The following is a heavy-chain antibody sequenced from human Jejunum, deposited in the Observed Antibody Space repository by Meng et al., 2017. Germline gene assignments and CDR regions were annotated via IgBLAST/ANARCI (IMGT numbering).Heavy chain of an antibody. CDR2: ISPSSDYT. J-gene: IGHJ5*02. CDR1: GYTFTTYP. Sequence: GPLVQSGDEDQKPGASLKVSCKASGYTFTTYPIHWVRQAPGQGLEYMGIISPSSDYTKYAQKFKGRVTMTRDMSTSTVYMELSSLRSEDTAVYYCTREAPGTYWFDPWGQGTLVTVSS. CDR3: TREAPGTYWFDP. V-gene: IGHV1-46*01.